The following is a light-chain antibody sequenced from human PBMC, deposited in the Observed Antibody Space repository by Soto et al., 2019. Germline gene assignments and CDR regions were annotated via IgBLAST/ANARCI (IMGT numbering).Light chain of an antibody. CDR1: QSIGTY. J-gene: IGKJ5*01. V-gene: IGKV1-39*01. Sequence: DIQMTQSPSSLSASVGDRVTITCRASQSIGTYLYWYQQKPGKAPKVVIFGASSLQSGVPSRFRGSGSGTDFTLTISSLQPEDFATYYCQQSYSDITFGLGTRLEIK. CDR2: GAS. CDR3: QQSYSDIT.